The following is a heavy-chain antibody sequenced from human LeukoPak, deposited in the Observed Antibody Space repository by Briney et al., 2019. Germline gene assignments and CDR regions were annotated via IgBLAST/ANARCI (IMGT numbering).Heavy chain of an antibody. V-gene: IGHV3-23*01. Sequence: GGSLRLSCAASGFTFRSYAMSWVRQAPGKGLEWVLAISGSGTSTYYADSVKGRFTISRDNSKNTLYLQMNSLRAEDTAVYYCEGTYYSDSGDDYWGQGTLVTVSS. CDR2: ISGSGTST. J-gene: IGHJ4*02. CDR3: EGTYYSDSGDDY. CDR1: GFTFRSYA. D-gene: IGHD3-22*01.